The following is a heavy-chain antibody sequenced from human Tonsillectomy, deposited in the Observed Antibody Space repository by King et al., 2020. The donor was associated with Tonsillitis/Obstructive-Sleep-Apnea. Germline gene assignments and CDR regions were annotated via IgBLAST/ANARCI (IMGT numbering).Heavy chain of an antibody. J-gene: IGHJ6*02. CDR3: ARHPYCSGGNCFSNYYYYGMDV. CDR1: GGSISSSRSY. Sequence: LQLQESGPGLVKPSETLSLTCTVSGGSISSSRSYWGWIRQPPGKGLQWIGSIYYSGSTYSNPSLKSRVTIFVDTSKNQLSLRLSSVTAADTAVYYCARHPYCSGGNCFSNYYYYGMDVWGQGTAVTVSS. D-gene: IGHD2-15*01. V-gene: IGHV4-39*01. CDR2: IYYSGST.